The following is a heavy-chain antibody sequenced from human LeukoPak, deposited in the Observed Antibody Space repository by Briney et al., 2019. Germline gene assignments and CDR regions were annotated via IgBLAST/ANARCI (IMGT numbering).Heavy chain of an antibody. V-gene: IGHV1-69*05. CDR3: SREKVRVSWFDM. CDR2: IIPIFGTA. D-gene: IGHD2-21*01. J-gene: IGHJ5*02. CDR1: LVTLSSYA. Sequence: PSVRVSCEPSLVTLSSYAVSLVREAPGQGREWMGRIIPIFGTANYAQKFQGRVTVTTDDSTSTAYMELRSSVTEATAANYCSREKVRVSWFDMWGWGTLVTVSA.